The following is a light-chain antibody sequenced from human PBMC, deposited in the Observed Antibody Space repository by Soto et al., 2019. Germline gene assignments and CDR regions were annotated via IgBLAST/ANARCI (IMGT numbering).Light chain of an antibody. CDR1: QTISNW. J-gene: IGKJ1*01. CDR3: QQYNSYSQT. Sequence: IQMTQSPSTLSASVGDRVTITCRASQTISNWLAWYQQKPGKAPKLLIYKASTLESGVPSMFSGSGAGTECTRTISSLQPEDVATDYCQQYNSYSQTFGQGTKVDIK. V-gene: IGKV1-5*03. CDR2: KAS.